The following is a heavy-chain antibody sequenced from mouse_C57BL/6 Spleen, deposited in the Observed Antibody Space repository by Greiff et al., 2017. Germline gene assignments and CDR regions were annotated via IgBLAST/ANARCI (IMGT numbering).Heavy chain of an antibody. CDR1: GYAFSSYW. CDR2: IYPGDGDT. D-gene: IGHD1-1*01. Sequence: VQLQQSGAELVKPGASVKISCKASGYAFSSYWMNWVKQRPGKGLEWIGQIYPGDGDTNYNGKFKGKATLTADKSSSTAYMQLSSLTSEDSAVYFCARRGLTTVYFDYWGQGTTLTVSS. V-gene: IGHV1-80*01. J-gene: IGHJ2*01. CDR3: ARRGLTTVYFDY.